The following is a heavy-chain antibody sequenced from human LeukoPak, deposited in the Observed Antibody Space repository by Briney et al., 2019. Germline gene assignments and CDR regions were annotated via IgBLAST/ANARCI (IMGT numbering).Heavy chain of an antibody. CDR3: ARPGIAVAGEFFDY. CDR1: GFTFSSYS. V-gene: IGHV3-21*01. D-gene: IGHD6-19*01. CDR2: IKSSSSYI. Sequence: GGSLRLSCAASGFTFSSYSMNWVRQAPGKGLEWVSFIKSSSSYIYYADSVKGRFTISRDNAKNSLYLQMNSLRAEDTAVYYCARPGIAVAGEFFDYWGQGTLVTVSS. J-gene: IGHJ4*02.